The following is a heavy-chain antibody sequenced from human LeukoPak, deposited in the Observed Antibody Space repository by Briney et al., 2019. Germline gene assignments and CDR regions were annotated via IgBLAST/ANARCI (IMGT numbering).Heavy chain of an antibody. CDR1: GGSISSGDYY. CDR3: ARLEKYSEYFQH. V-gene: IGHV4-30-4*01. Sequence: PSETLSLTCTVSGGSISSGDYYWSWIRQPPGKGLEWIGYIYYSGSTYYNPSLKSRVTISVDTSKNQFSLKLSSVTAADTAVYCCARLEKYSEYFQHWGQGTLVTVSS. J-gene: IGHJ1*01. CDR2: IYYSGST. D-gene: IGHD5-18*01.